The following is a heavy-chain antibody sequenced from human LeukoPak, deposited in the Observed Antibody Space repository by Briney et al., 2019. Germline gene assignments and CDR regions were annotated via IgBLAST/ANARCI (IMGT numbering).Heavy chain of an antibody. CDR2: MNPNSGYT. D-gene: IGHD3-10*01. Sequence: ASVKVSCKASGYTFTSYDINWVRQATGQGLEWMGWMNPNSGYTGYAQKFQGRVTMTRNTSISTAYMELSSLRSEDTAMYYCARGLGLWFGEYDTFDIWGQGTMVTVSS. CDR3: ARGLGLWFGEYDTFDI. V-gene: IGHV1-8*01. CDR1: GYTFTSYD. J-gene: IGHJ3*02.